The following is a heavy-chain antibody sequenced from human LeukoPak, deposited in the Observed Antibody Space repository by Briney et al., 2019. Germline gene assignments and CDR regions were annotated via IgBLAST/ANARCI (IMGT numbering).Heavy chain of an antibody. Sequence: GASVKVSCKASGYTFIGYYMRWVRQAPGQGLEWMGWINPNSGGTSYAQKFQGRVTMTRDTSISTVYMELSRLRSDDTAVYYCARSPEPLLQYYYDSSGYPDYWGQGTLVTVSS. J-gene: IGHJ4*02. CDR3: ARSPEPLLQYYYDSSGYPDY. CDR1: GYTFIGYY. V-gene: IGHV1-2*02. CDR2: INPNSGGT. D-gene: IGHD3-22*01.